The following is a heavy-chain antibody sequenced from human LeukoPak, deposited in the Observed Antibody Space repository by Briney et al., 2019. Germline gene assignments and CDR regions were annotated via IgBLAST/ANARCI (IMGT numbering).Heavy chain of an antibody. CDR1: GYTFTSYG. Sequence: GASVKVSCRASGYTFTSYGNSWVRQAPGQGLEGMGGISAYNGNTNYAQKLQGRVTMPTSTSTSTAYVELWSLRSDDTAVYYCGRQRFGELRGFDYWGQGTLVTVSS. V-gene: IGHV1-18*01. CDR3: GRQRFGELRGFDY. CDR2: ISAYNGNT. J-gene: IGHJ4*02. D-gene: IGHD3-10*01.